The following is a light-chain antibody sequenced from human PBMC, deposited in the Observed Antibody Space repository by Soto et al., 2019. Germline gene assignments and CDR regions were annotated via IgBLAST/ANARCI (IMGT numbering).Light chain of an antibody. Sequence: EIVLTQSPGTLSLSPGERATLSCRASQSFRGLLAWYQQKPGQAPRLLIYDASNRATGIPDRFSGSGSGTDFTLTISRLEPEDFAVYYCQQYGSSPRTFGQGTKVDIK. CDR1: QSFRGL. V-gene: IGKV3-20*01. CDR2: DAS. J-gene: IGKJ1*01. CDR3: QQYGSSPRT.